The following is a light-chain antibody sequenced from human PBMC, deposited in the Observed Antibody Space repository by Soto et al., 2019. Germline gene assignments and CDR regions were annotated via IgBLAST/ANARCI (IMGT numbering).Light chain of an antibody. CDR3: AAWDDSLNGVV. Sequence: QSVLTQPPSASGTPGQRVSISCSGSTSNIGRNTVHWYQQFPGTAPKLLIYANNLRPSGVPDRFSGSTSGTSASLAISGLQSEDEADYYCAAWDDSLNGVVFGGGTQLTGL. J-gene: IGLJ2*01. CDR2: ANN. CDR1: TSNIGRNT. V-gene: IGLV1-44*01.